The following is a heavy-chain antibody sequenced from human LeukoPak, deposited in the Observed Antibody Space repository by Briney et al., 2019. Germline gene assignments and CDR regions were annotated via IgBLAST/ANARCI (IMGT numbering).Heavy chain of an antibody. Sequence: GGSLRLSCTASGFSFNDYAMSWVRQAPGKGLEWVSVIYSGGSTYYADSVKGRFTISRDNAKNSLYLQMNSLRAEDTAVYYCASGRVRGYSGYEVDYWGQGTLVTVSS. J-gene: IGHJ4*02. CDR1: GFSFNDYA. CDR3: ASGRVRGYSGYEVDY. V-gene: IGHV3-69-1*02. CDR2: IYSGGST. D-gene: IGHD5-12*01.